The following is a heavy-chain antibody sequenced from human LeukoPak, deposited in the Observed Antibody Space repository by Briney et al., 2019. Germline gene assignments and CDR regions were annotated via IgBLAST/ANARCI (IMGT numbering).Heavy chain of an antibody. J-gene: IGHJ4*02. CDR2: ISAYNGNT. Sequence: ASVKVSCKASGYTCTSYGISWVRQAPGQGLEWMGWISAYNGNTNYAQKLRGRVTMTTDTSTSTAYMELRSLRSDDTAVYYCARAYITGTKVFFDYWGQGTLVTVSS. CDR1: GYTCTSYG. V-gene: IGHV1-18*01. CDR3: ARAYITGTKVFFDY. D-gene: IGHD1-7*01.